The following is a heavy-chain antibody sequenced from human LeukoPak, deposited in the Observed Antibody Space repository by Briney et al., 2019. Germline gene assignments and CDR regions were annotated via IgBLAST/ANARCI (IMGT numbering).Heavy chain of an antibody. J-gene: IGHJ4*02. CDR2: IYSGGST. D-gene: IGHD5-18*01. Sequence: GGSLRLSCAASGFTVSSNYMSWVRQPPGKGLEWVSVIYSGGSTYYADSVKGRFTISRHNSKNTLYLQMNSLRAEDTAVYYCARGGALGNTYGHQAYWGQGTLVTVSS. V-gene: IGHV3-53*04. CDR1: GFTVSSNY. CDR3: ARGGALGNTYGHQAY.